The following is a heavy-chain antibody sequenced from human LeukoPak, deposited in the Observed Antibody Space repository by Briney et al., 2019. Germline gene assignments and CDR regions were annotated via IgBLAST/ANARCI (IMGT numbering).Heavy chain of an antibody. D-gene: IGHD1-1*01. J-gene: IGHJ4*02. Sequence: ASVKVSCKASGYTVTSYSISWVRQAPGQGLEWMGWISAYNGNTNYAQKLQGRVTMTTDTSTSTAYMELRSLRSDDTAVYYCARDPATYNWNDVDYFDYWGQGTLVTVSS. V-gene: IGHV1-18*01. CDR1: GYTVTSYS. CDR2: ISAYNGNT. CDR3: ARDPATYNWNDVDYFDY.